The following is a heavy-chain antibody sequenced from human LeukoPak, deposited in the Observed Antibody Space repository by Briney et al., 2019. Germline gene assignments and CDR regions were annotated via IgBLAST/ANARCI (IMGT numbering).Heavy chain of an antibody. Sequence: SETLSLTCIVSGGSISSHYWSWIRQPPGKGLEFIGYMYYSGSTNYNPSLKSRVTISVDTSKNQFSLKLSSVTAADTAVYYCARHGGSSSGAYYYYMDVWGKGTTVTVSS. CDR2: MYYSGST. J-gene: IGHJ6*03. CDR3: ARHGGSSSGAYYYYMDV. D-gene: IGHD6-6*01. CDR1: GGSISSHY. V-gene: IGHV4-59*08.